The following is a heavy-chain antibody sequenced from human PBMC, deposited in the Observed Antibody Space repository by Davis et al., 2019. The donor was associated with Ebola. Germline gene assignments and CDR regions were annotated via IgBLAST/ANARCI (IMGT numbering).Heavy chain of an antibody. CDR1: GFSVSGNY. Sequence: GESLKISCAASGFSVSGNYMSWVRQAPGKGLEWVAVIYSGSSTEYIDSVKGRFTISRDNSKNTLFLQLNSLRAEDTAVYYCAREWLEPPYGMDVWGQGTTVTVSS. CDR3: AREWLEPPYGMDV. CDR2: IYSGSST. V-gene: IGHV3-53*01. D-gene: IGHD1-14*01. J-gene: IGHJ6*02.